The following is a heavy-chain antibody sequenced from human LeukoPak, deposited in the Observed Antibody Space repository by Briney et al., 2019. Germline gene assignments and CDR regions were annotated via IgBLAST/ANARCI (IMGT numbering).Heavy chain of an antibody. V-gene: IGHV3-21*01. J-gene: IGHJ4*02. CDR1: GFTLSSYS. CDR2: ISSSSSYI. D-gene: IGHD3-22*01. Sequence: GGSLRLSCAASGFTLSSYSMNWVRQAPGKGLEWVSSISSSSSYIYYADSVKGRFTISRDNAKNSLSLQMNSLRAEDTAVYYCARDGYYYDSSGYYYGYWGQGTLVTVSS. CDR3: ARDGYYYDSSGYYYGY.